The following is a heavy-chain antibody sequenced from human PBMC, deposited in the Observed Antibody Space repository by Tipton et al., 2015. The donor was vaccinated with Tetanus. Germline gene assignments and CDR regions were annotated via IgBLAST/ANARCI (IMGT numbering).Heavy chain of an antibody. D-gene: IGHD5-18*01. V-gene: IGHV3-30*18. CDR3: AKDLGWIPDNYYYYGMDV. CDR1: GFTFSSYG. J-gene: IGHJ6*02. CDR2: ISYDGSNK. Sequence: SLRLSCAASGFTFSSYGMHWVRQAPGKGLEWVAVISYDGSNKYYADSVKGRFTISRDNSKNTLYLQMNSLRAEDTAVYYCAKDLGWIPDNYYYYGMDVWGQGTTVTVSS.